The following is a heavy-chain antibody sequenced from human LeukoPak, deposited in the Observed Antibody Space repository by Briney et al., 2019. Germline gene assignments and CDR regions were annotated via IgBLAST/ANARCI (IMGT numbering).Heavy chain of an antibody. CDR2: VSSDGGTT. J-gene: IGHJ5*02. D-gene: IGHD6-19*01. V-gene: IGHV3-30*18. CDR3: AKEGAVAGSMWFDL. Sequence: PRGSLRLSCAASGFTFSSYGIHWVRQAPDKGLEWVAVVSSDGGTTYYADSVKGRFTISRDNSKNTVHVQMNSLRAEDTAVYYCAKEGAVAGSMWFDLWGQGALVIVSS. CDR1: GFTFSSYG.